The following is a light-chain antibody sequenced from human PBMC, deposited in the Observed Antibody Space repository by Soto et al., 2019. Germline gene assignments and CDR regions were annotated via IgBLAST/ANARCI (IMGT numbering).Light chain of an antibody. CDR2: GAS. J-gene: IGKJ1*01. V-gene: IGKV3-20*01. CDR3: QHYGGSART. CDR1: QSVSSSY. Sequence: DILLTQSPGTLSLSPGEGATLSCRASQSVSSSYLAWYHHKPGQAPRLLIYGASSRATGIPDRFSGSGSGTDFTLTINRLEPEDFATYYCQHYGGSARTFGQGTKVEI.